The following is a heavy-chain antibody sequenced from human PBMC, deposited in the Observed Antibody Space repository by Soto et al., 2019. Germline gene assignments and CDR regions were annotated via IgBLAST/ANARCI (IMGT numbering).Heavy chain of an antibody. V-gene: IGHV4-59*01. Sequence: SETLSLTCTVSGGSISSYYWSWIRQPPGKGLEWIGYIYYSGSTNYNPSLKSRVTISVDTSKNQFSLKLSSVTAADTAVYYCARGNWNGMDVWRQGTTVTVSS. CDR2: IYYSGST. J-gene: IGHJ6*02. CDR3: ARGNWNGMDV. D-gene: IGHD1-20*01. CDR1: GGSISSYY.